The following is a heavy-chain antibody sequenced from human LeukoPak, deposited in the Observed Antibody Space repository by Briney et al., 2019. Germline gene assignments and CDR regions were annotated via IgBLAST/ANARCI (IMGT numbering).Heavy chain of an antibody. CDR1: GFTFSGPD. CDR3: AIRCLNPVATVDAFDI. J-gene: IGHJ3*02. CDR2: ISYSSSIK. V-gene: IGHV3-11*03. Sequence: GGSLRLTCAASGFTFSGPDMSWIRQAPGKGLEWVGYISYSSSIKSYGDSVKGRFTISRDNAKNSLHLQMDSLRAEDTAVYSCAIRCLNPVATVDAFDIWGQGTMVTV. D-gene: IGHD5-12*01.